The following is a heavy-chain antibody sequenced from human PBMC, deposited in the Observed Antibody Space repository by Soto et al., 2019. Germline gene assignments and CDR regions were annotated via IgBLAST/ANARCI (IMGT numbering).Heavy chain of an antibody. D-gene: IGHD5-12*01. Sequence: EVRLVESGGGLVQPGRSLRLSCAASGFTFNTYGMNWVRQAPGKGLEWVSYISSSSGHIFYADSVKGRFTISRDNAKNSLYLEMNSLTDEDTAVYYCTRDLGILATITLGYLGQGTLVTVSS. CDR1: GFTFNTYG. V-gene: IGHV3-48*02. CDR3: TRDLGILATITLGY. CDR2: ISSSSGHI. J-gene: IGHJ4*02.